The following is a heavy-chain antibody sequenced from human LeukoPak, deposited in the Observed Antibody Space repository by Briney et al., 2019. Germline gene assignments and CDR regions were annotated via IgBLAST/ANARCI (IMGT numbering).Heavy chain of an antibody. Sequence: ASVKVSCKASGYTFTGYYMHWVRQAPGQGLEWMGWINPNSGGTNYAQKFQGRVTMTRDTSISTVYMELSSLRSEDTAVYYCARDPGGWLFDYWGQGTLVTVSS. CDR1: GYTFTGYY. CDR3: ARDPGGWLFDY. V-gene: IGHV1-2*02. CDR2: INPNSGGT. J-gene: IGHJ4*02. D-gene: IGHD3-22*01.